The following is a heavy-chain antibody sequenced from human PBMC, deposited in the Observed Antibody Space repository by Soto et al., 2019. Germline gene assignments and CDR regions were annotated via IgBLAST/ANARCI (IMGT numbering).Heavy chain of an antibody. Sequence: GSGPTLVNPTQTLTLACTFSGFSLSTSGVGVGWIRQPPGKALEWLALIYWDDDKRYSPSLKSRLTITKDTSKNQVVLTMTNMDPVDTATYYCAHRPDYGDYSVLEWFDPWGQGTLVTVSS. V-gene: IGHV2-5*02. CDR2: IYWDDDK. CDR3: AHRPDYGDYSVLEWFDP. CDR1: GFSLSTSGVG. D-gene: IGHD4-17*01. J-gene: IGHJ5*02.